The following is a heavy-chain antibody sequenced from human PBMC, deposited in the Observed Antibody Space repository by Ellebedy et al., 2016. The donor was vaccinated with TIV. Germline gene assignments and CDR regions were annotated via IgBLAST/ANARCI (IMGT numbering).Heavy chain of an antibody. Sequence: GESLKISCAASGFTFSSYWMHWVRQAPGKGLVWVSRINSDGSSTSYADSVKGRFTISSDNAKNSLYLQMNSLRAEDTAVYYCAGSVGYYYYGMDVWGQGTTVTVSS. CDR1: GFTFSSYW. J-gene: IGHJ6*02. CDR3: AGSVGYYYYGMDV. CDR2: INSDGSST. V-gene: IGHV3-74*01.